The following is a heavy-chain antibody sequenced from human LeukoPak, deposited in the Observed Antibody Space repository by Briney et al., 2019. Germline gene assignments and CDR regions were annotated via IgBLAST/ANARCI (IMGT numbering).Heavy chain of an antibody. CDR1: GGSISSGGYY. CDR2: IYYSGSA. J-gene: IGHJ4*02. D-gene: IGHD3-9*01. CDR3: ARVADILTGYRLDY. Sequence: PSQTLSLTCTVSGGSISSGGYYWSWIRQHPGKGLGWMGYIYYSGSAYYNPSLKSRVTISVETSKNQFSLKLSSVTAADAAVYYCARVADILTGYRLDYWGQGTLVTVSS. V-gene: IGHV4-31*03.